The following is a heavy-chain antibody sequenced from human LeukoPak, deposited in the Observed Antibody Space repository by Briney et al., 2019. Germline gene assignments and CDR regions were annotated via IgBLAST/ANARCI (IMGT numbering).Heavy chain of an antibody. CDR3: ARDLGSSWDY. D-gene: IGHD6-13*01. CDR1: GFIVSSNY. V-gene: IGHV3-53*01. J-gene: IGHJ4*02. CDR2: IYRGGST. Sequence: PGGSLRLSCAPSGFIVSSNYMSWVRQAPGKGLEWVSVIYRGGSTYYADSVMGRFTISRDTLKNTLYLQMNSLRAEDTAVYYCARDLGSSWDYWGQGTLVTVSS.